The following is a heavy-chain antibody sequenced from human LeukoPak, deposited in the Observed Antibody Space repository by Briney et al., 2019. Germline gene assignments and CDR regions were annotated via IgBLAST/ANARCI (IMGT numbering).Heavy chain of an antibody. CDR1: NYYISSGSY. J-gene: IGHJ4*02. Sequence: SETLSLTCGVSNYYISSGSYWSWIRQPPGKELEWIGSIYHTGSAYYSSSLQSRVTISVDTSKNQFSVKLSSVTAADTAVYYCARANDRGGTSPLDYWGQGTLVTVSS. CDR3: ARANDRGGTSPLDY. D-gene: IGHD2-2*01. CDR2: IYHTGSA. V-gene: IGHV4-38-2*01.